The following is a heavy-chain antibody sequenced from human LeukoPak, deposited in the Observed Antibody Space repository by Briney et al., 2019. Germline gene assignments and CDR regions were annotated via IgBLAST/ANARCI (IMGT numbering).Heavy chain of an antibody. V-gene: IGHV4-31*03. CDR2: ISYSGTT. D-gene: IGHD6-13*01. Sequence: SETLSLTCTVSGGSISSGGYYWSWIRQHPGKGLEWIGYISYSGTTYYSPSLKSRVTISVNTSKNQFSLKLSSVTAADTAVYYCARDGGIAAAGMVDYWGQGALVTVSS. J-gene: IGHJ4*02. CDR3: ARDGGIAAAGMVDY. CDR1: GGSISSGGYY.